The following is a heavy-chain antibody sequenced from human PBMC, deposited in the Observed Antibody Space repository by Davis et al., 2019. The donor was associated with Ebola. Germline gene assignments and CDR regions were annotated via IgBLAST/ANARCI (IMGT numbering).Heavy chain of an antibody. Sequence: ASVKVSCKASGYTFTSYGISWVRQAPGQGLEWMGWISAYNGNTNYAQKLQGRVTMTTDTSTSTACMELRSLRSDDTAVYYCARDLVVAAPDYWGQGTLVTVSS. CDR2: ISAYNGNT. CDR1: GYTFTSYG. CDR3: ARDLVVAAPDY. J-gene: IGHJ4*02. V-gene: IGHV1-18*01. D-gene: IGHD2-15*01.